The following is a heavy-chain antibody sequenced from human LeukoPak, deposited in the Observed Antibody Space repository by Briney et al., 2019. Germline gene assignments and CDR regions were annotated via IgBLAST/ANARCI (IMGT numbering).Heavy chain of an antibody. CDR1: GFTFSSYS. V-gene: IGHV3-21*01. CDR3: ARGLRNTDTFDI. J-gene: IGHJ3*02. Sequence: PGGSLRLSCAASGFTFSSYSMNWVRQAPGKGLEGVSSISSSSSYIYYADSVKGRFTISRDYSKNTVYLQMNSLRAEDTAVYYCARGLRNTDTFDIWGQGTMVTVSS. CDR2: ISSSSSYI.